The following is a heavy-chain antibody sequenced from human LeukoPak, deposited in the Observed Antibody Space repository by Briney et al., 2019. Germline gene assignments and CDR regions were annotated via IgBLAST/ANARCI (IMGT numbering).Heavy chain of an antibody. J-gene: IGHJ4*02. Sequence: GGSLRLSCAASGFTFSSYAMHWVRQAPGKGLEWVAVISYDGSNKYYADSVKGRFTISRDNSKNTLYLQMNSLRAEDTAVYYCATHISGATYYDFWSGYSAPDYWGQGTLVTVSS. CDR3: ATHISGATYYDFWSGYSAPDY. CDR1: GFTFSSYA. CDR2: ISYDGSNK. D-gene: IGHD3-3*01. V-gene: IGHV3-30-3*01.